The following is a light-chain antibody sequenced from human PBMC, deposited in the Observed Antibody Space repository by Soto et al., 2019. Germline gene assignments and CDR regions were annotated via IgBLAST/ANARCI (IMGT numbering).Light chain of an antibody. CDR2: AAS. V-gene: IGKV1-33*01. J-gene: IGKJ5*01. Sequence: IQMTQSPSSLSASVGDRVTITCQASQDITNFLNWYQHKPGRAPKLLIYAASTLQSGVPSRFSGSGSGTDFAFTISSLQPEDIATYYCQQYDILLTFGQGTRLEIK. CDR3: QQYDILLT. CDR1: QDITNF.